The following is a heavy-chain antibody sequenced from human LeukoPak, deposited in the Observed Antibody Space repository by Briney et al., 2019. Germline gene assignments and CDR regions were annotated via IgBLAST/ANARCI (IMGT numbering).Heavy chain of an antibody. CDR2: IYHSGST. J-gene: IGHJ4*02. Sequence: SETLTLTCTVSGYSISSGYYWGWIRQPPGKGLEWIGCIYHSGSTYYNPSLKSRVTISVDTSKNQFSLKLSSVTAADTAVYYCAREGHCGGDCYSGDYWGQGTLVTVSS. CDR3: AREGHCGGDCYSGDY. D-gene: IGHD2-21*02. CDR1: GYSISSGYY. V-gene: IGHV4-38-2*02.